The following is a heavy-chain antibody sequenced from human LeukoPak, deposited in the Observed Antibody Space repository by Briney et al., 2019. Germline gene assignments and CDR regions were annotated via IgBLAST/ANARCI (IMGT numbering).Heavy chain of an antibody. CDR3: ARGGPAAGRFDY. D-gene: IGHD6-13*01. J-gene: IGHJ4*02. CDR1: GFTFSSFG. CDR2: IANDGKTT. Sequence: GGSLRLSCAASGFTFSSFGMHWVRQAPGKGLEWVAVIANDGKTTYYADSVKGRFTISRDNSKNTLYLQMNSLRAEDTAVYYCARGGPAAGRFDYWGQGTLVTVSS. V-gene: IGHV3-30*03.